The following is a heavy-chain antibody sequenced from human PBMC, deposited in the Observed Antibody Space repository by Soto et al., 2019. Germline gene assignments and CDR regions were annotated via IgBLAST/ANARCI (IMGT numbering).Heavy chain of an antibody. J-gene: IGHJ3*02. CDR2: IYYSGST. D-gene: IGHD1-1*01. Sequence: QVQLQESGPGLVKPSQTLSLTCTVSGGSISSGGYYWSWIRQHPGKGLAWIGYIYYSGSTYYNPSLKSRVTISVDTSKNQFSRKLSSVTAADTAVYYCAREVAGTTGEEAFDIWGQGTMVTVSS. V-gene: IGHV4-31*03. CDR3: AREVAGTTGEEAFDI. CDR1: GGSISSGGYY.